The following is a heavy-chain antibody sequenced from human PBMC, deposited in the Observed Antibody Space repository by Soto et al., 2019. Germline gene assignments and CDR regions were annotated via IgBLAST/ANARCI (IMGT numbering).Heavy chain of an antibody. CDR2: INHRGRK. Sequence: QVQLQQWGAGLLKPSETLSLTCAVYGGSFSGYYWSWIRQAPGKGLEWIGEINHRGRKKYNPSLESRVTISVDTSNNQFSLKLSSVTAADTAVYYCARVDDYWGQGTLVTVSS. CDR1: GGSFSGYY. V-gene: IGHV4-34*01. CDR3: ARVDDY. J-gene: IGHJ4*02.